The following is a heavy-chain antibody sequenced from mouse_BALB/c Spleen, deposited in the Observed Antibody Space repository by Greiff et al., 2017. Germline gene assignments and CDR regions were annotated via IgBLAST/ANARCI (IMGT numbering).Heavy chain of an antibody. Sequence: QVQLQQSGPELVRPGESVKISCKGSGYTFTDYAMHWVKQSHAKILEWIGVISIYYDNTNYNQKFKGQATMTVDKSSSTAYMELARLTSEDSAIYSGARAGGYDTRLYWYFDVWGAGTTVTVSS. D-gene: IGHD2-14*01. CDR3: ARAGGYDTRLYWYFDV. CDR2: ISIYYDNT. J-gene: IGHJ1*01. CDR1: GYTFTDYA. V-gene: IGHV1-67*01.